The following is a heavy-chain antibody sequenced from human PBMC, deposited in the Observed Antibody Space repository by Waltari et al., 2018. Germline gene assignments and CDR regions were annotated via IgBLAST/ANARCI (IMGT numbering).Heavy chain of an antibody. CDR2: IYTSGST. V-gene: IGHV4-61*02. Sequence: QVHLQESGPGLVTPSQTLSLTCTVSGGSISSGSYYWSWLRQPAGKGLEWIGRIYTSGSTNYNPSLKSRVTISVDTSKNQFSLKLSSVTAADTAVYYCARLKAYYYYMDVWGKGTTVTVSS. J-gene: IGHJ6*03. CDR3: ARLKAYYYYMDV. CDR1: GGSISSGSYY.